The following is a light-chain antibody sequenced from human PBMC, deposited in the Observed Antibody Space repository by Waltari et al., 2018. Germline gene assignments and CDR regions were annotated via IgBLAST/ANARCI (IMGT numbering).Light chain of an antibody. CDR1: KSDAGFYNY. V-gene: IGLV2-14*03. CDR2: DVS. Sequence: QSALTQPASVSGSPGQSITIFCTGTKSDAGFYNYVSWYQQHPGKAPKVIISDVSRRPSGILYRFSGSQAGNTASLTISGLRADDEADYYCKSDTGTGSWVFGGGTKLTVL. J-gene: IGLJ3*02. CDR3: KSDTGTGSWV.